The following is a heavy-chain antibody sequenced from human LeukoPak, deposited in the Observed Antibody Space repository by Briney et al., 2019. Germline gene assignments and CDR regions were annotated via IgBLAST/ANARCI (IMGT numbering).Heavy chain of an antibody. CDR1: GFTFSSYA. CDR3: AKDSLYSSSWYTYYFDY. Sequence: AGSLRLSCAASGFTFSSYAMSWVRQAPGKGLEWVSAISGSGGSTYYADSVKGRFTISRDNSKNTLYLQMNSLRAEDTAVYYCAKDSLYSSSWYTYYFDYWGQGTLVTVSS. V-gene: IGHV3-23*01. CDR2: ISGSGGST. D-gene: IGHD6-13*01. J-gene: IGHJ4*02.